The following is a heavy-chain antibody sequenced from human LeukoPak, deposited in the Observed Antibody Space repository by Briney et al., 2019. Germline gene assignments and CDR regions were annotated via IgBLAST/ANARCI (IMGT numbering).Heavy chain of an antibody. CDR1: GSPFSTYR. V-gene: IGHV3-23*01. CDR2: ISPGGGPT. J-gene: IGHJ4*02. D-gene: IGHD5-12*01. Sequence: GGSLRLSCAASGSPFSTYRMNWVRQAPGKGLKWVSGISPGGGPTYYADSVKGRFTISRDDSKNTLYLQMKNLRAEDTAVYYCAKDGAWLRFDDWGQGILVTVSS. CDR3: AKDGAWLRFDD.